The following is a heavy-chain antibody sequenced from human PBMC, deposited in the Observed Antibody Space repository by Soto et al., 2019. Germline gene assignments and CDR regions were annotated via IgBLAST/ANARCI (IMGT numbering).Heavy chain of an antibody. V-gene: IGHV3-7*05. CDR3: AREGTYYDILTGYFAPMDV. J-gene: IGHJ6*02. CDR1: GFTFSSYW. Sequence: EVQLVESGGGLVQPGGSLRLSCAASGFTFSSYWMSWVRQAPGKGLEWVANIKQDGSEKYYVDPVKGRFTISRDNAKNSLYLQMNSLRAEDTAVYYCAREGTYYDILTGYFAPMDVWGQGTTVTVSS. CDR2: IKQDGSEK. D-gene: IGHD3-9*01.